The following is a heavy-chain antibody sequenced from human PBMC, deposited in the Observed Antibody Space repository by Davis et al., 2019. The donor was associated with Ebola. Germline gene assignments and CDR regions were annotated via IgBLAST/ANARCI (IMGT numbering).Heavy chain of an antibody. CDR3: AKDISVEIWHLGEFDY. CDR1: GFTFDDYA. Sequence: SLKISCAASGFTFDDYAMHWVRQAPGKGLEWVSGISWNSGSIGYADSVKGRFTISRDNAKNSLYLQMNSLRAEDTALYYCAKDISVEIWHLGEFDYWGQGTLGTVSS. J-gene: IGHJ4*02. CDR2: ISWNSGSI. V-gene: IGHV3-9*01. D-gene: IGHD3-16*01.